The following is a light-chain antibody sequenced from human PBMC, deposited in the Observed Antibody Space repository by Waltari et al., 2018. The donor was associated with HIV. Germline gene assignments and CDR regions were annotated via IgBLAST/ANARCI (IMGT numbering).Light chain of an antibody. Sequence: NFMLTQPHSVSESPGKTVTISCTRSSGSIASNYVQWYQQRPRSAPTTMIYEDNQRPSVVPDRFSGSIDSSSNSASLTISGLKTEDEGDYYCQSYDSRNHVVFGGGTELTVL. V-gene: IGLV6-57*03. J-gene: IGLJ2*01. CDR2: EDN. CDR1: SGSIASNY. CDR3: QSYDSRNHVV.